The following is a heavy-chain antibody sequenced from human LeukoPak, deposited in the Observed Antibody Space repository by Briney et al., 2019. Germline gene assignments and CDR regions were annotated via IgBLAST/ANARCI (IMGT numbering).Heavy chain of an antibody. J-gene: IGHJ4*02. D-gene: IGHD3-22*01. V-gene: IGHV3-30*18. CDR3: AKSIDSSGYYSFFDY. Sequence: GGSLRLSCAASGFTFSSYGMHWVRQAPGKGLEGVAVISYYGGNKDYADSVKGRFTISRDNSKNTLYLQMNSLRAEDTAVYYCAKSIDSSGYYSFFDYWGQGALVTVSS. CDR1: GFTFSSYG. CDR2: ISYYGGNK.